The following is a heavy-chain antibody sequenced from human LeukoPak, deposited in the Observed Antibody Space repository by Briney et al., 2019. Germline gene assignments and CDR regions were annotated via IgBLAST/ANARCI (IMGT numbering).Heavy chain of an antibody. V-gene: IGHV3-30*04. CDR3: APNYYGSGSYY. Sequence: GGSLRLSCGASGFTFSSYAMHWVRQAPGKGLEWVAVISYDGSNKYYADSVKGRFTISRDNSKNTLYLQMNSLRAEDTAVYYCAPNYYGSGSYYWGQGTLVTVSS. CDR2: ISYDGSNK. J-gene: IGHJ4*02. D-gene: IGHD3-10*01. CDR1: GFTFSSYA.